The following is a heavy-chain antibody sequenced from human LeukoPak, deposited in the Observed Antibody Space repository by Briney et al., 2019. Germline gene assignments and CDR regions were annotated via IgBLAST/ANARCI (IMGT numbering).Heavy chain of an antibody. J-gene: IGHJ5*02. Sequence: GASVKVSCKASGGTFSSYAISWVRQAPGQGLEWMRRIIPILGIANYAQKFQGRVTITADKSTSTAYMELSSLRSEDTAVYYCARDDRVENWFDPWGQGTLVTVSS. CDR2: IIPILGIA. CDR3: ARDDRVENWFDP. V-gene: IGHV1-69*04. D-gene: IGHD3-3*01. CDR1: GGTFSSYA.